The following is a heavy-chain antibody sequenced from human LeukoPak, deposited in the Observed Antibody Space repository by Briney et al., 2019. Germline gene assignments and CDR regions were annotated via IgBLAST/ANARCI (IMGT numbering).Heavy chain of an antibody. D-gene: IGHD5-24*01. CDR3: AKGDHS. CDR2: VPNDGSNK. Sequence: GGSLRLSCATSGFTFGNYGLHWVRQAPGKGLEWVAFVPNDGSNKYYADSVKGRFTISRDNSKNTLYLQMNSLRAEDTAVYYCAKGDHSWGQGTLVTVSS. CDR1: GFTFGNYG. V-gene: IGHV3-30*02. J-gene: IGHJ4*02.